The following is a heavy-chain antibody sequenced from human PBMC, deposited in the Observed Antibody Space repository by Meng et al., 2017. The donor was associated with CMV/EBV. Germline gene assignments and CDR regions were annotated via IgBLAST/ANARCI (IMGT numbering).Heavy chain of an antibody. CDR1: GFPFSSYA. Sequence: GGSLRLSCAASGFPFSSYAMHWVRQAPGKGLEWVAVISYEGSNKYYADSVKGRFTISRDNSKNTLYLQMNSLRAEDTAVYYCARDRRIAVAGKKYYYYYGMDVWGQGTTVTVSS. J-gene: IGHJ6*02. D-gene: IGHD6-19*01. CDR3: ARDRRIAVAGKKYYYYYGMDV. V-gene: IGHV3-30*04. CDR2: ISYEGSNK.